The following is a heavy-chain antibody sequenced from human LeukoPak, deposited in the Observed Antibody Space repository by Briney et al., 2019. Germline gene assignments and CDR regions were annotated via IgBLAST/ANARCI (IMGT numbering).Heavy chain of an antibody. CDR2: ISGSGGST. Sequence: GGSLRLSCAASGFTFSSYAMSWVRQAPGKGLEWVSAISGSGGSTYYADSVKGRFTISRDNSKNTLYLQMNSLRAEDMAVYYCARVESSGSRAFDIWGQGTMVTVSS. D-gene: IGHD6-19*01. CDR3: ARVESSGSRAFDI. V-gene: IGHV3-23*01. CDR1: GFTFSSYA. J-gene: IGHJ3*02.